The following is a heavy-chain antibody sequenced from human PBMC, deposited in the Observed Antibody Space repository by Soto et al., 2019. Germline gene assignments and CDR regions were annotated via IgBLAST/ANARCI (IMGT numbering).Heavy chain of an antibody. Sequence: SETLSLTCAVSGYSISSGYYWGWIRQPPGKGLEWIGSIYHSGSTYYNPSLKSRVTISVDTSKNQFSLKLSSVTAADTAVYYCARDGVVVVPAAMDYYGMDVWGQGTTVTVS. CDR1: GYSISSGYY. CDR2: IYHSGST. V-gene: IGHV4-38-2*02. J-gene: IGHJ6*02. D-gene: IGHD2-2*01. CDR3: ARDGVVVVPAAMDYYGMDV.